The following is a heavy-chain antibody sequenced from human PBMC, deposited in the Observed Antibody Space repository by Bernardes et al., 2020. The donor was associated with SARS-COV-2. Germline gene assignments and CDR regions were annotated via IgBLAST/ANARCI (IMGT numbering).Heavy chain of an antibody. V-gene: IGHV3-23*01. D-gene: IGHD3-3*01. Sequence: RRSLRPSWVLAGFSLTKSDMGWVRQVQGRVGGWIAGIRGSVSPTYYAGSVKGWFTIARHNSGNTLFLQMDSLRAEDTAVSYCAKDDIRPLFGAPVYDSWCQGTLVTVSS. J-gene: IGHJ4*02. CDR3: AKDDIRPLFGAPVYDS. CDR2: IRGSVSPT. CDR1: GFSLTKSD.